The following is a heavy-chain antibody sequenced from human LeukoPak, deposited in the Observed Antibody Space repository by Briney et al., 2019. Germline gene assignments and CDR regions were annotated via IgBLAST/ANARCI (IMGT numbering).Heavy chain of an antibody. CDR1: GGSFSGYY. CDR2: INHSGST. Sequence: SETLSLTCAVYGGSFSGYYWSWIRQPPGKGLEWIGEINHSGSTNYNPSLKSRVTMSVDTSKNQFSLRLSSVTAADTAVYYCARGQWLDKFDYWGQGTLVTVSS. D-gene: IGHD6-19*01. V-gene: IGHV4-34*01. J-gene: IGHJ4*02. CDR3: ARGQWLDKFDY.